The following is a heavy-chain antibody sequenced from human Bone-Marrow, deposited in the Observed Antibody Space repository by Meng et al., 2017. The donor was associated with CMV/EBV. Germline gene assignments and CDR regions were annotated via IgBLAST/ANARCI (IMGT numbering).Heavy chain of an antibody. V-gene: IGHV1-2*02. CDR2: INPNSGGT. J-gene: IGHJ3*02. CDR1: GYTFTSYD. D-gene: IGHD5-24*01. CDR3: ARDRVPSPWGRDGYNYALDDAFDI. Sequence: ASVKVSCKASGYTFTSYDINWVRQATGQGLEWMGWINPNSGGTNYAQKFQGRVTMTRDTSISTAYMELSRLRSDDTAVYYCARDRVPSPWGRDGYNYALDDAFDIWGQGTMVTVSS.